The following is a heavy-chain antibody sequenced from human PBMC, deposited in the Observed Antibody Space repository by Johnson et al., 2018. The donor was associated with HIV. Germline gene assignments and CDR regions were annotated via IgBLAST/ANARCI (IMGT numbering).Heavy chain of an antibody. V-gene: IGHV3-9*01. J-gene: IGHJ3*02. Sequence: EVQLVESGGGLVQPGRSLRLSCAASGFTFDDYAMHWVRQAPGKGLEWVSGISWNSGSIGYADSVKGRFTISRDNAKNSLYLQMNSLRAEDTALYYCAKDIGYYVPGHAFVIWGQGTMVTVSS. CDR3: AKDIGYYVPGHAFVI. D-gene: IGHD3-16*01. CDR2: ISWNSGSI. CDR1: GFTFDDYA.